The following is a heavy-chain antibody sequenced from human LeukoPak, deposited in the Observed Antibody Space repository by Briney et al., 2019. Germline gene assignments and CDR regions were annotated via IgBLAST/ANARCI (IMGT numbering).Heavy chain of an antibody. V-gene: IGHV3-48*02. Sequence: GGSLRLSCVVSGFXFSSSSINWVRQAPGKGLDWVSYISSSSSTIYYADSVKGRFTISRDNAKNSLYLKMNSLRDEDTAVYYCARVGGRLYYFDYWGQGTLVTVSS. CDR3: ARVGGRLYYFDY. J-gene: IGHJ4*02. CDR1: GFXFSSSS. CDR2: ISSSSSTI. D-gene: IGHD2-15*01.